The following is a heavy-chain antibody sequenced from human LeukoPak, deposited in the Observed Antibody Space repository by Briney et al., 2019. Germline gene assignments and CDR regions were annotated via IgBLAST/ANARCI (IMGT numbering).Heavy chain of an antibody. CDR3: ARDGGYSYGSDY. Sequence: PGGSLRLSCAASGFTFSSYWMSWVRQAPGKGLACVANINQDGSDKYYVDSVKGRFTISRDNAKNSLYLQMNSLRAEDTAVYYCARDGGYSYGSDYWGQGTLVTVSS. J-gene: IGHJ4*02. CDR1: GFTFSSYW. V-gene: IGHV3-7*01. D-gene: IGHD5-18*01. CDR2: INQDGSDK.